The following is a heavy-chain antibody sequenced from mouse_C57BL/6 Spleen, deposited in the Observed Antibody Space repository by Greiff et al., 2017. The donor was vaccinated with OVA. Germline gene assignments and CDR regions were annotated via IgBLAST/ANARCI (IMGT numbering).Heavy chain of an antibody. J-gene: IGHJ4*01. CDR1: GYSFTGYY. CDR3: ASGYYDYHDAMDY. Sequence: VQLQQSGPELVKPGASVKISCKASGYSFTGYYMNWVKQSPEKSLEWIGEINPSTGGTTYNQKFKAKATLTVDKSSSTAYMQLKSLTSEDSAVYYCASGYYDYHDAMDYWGQGTSVTVSS. CDR2: INPSTGGT. D-gene: IGHD2-4*01. V-gene: IGHV1-42*01.